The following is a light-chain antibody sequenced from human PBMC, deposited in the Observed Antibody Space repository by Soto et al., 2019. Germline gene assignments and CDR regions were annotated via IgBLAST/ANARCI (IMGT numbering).Light chain of an antibody. CDR1: QSVSYN. CDR2: GAF. V-gene: IGKV3-15*01. Sequence: EIVMTQSPATLSVSPGERATLSCRASQSVSYNLAWYQQKPGQGPRLLIYGAFTMATGIPARFRGSGSGTEFTLTISSLQSEDFAVYYCQQYKKWPPLTFGGGTKVEIK. CDR3: QQYKKWPPLT. J-gene: IGKJ4*01.